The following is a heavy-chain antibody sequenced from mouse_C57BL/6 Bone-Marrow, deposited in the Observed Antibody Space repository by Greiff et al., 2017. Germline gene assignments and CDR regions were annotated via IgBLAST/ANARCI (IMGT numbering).Heavy chain of an antibody. V-gene: IGHV1-69*01. CDR3: ARDWGDGSSWGDWYFDV. Sequence: QVQLQQPGAELVMPGASVKLSCKASGYTFTSYWMHWVKQRPGQGLEWIGEIDPSDSYTNYNQKFKGKSTLTLDKSSSTAYMQLSSLTSEDSAVYYCARDWGDGSSWGDWYFDVWGTGTTVTVSS. CDR2: IDPSDSYT. J-gene: IGHJ1*03. CDR1: GYTFTSYW. D-gene: IGHD1-1*01.